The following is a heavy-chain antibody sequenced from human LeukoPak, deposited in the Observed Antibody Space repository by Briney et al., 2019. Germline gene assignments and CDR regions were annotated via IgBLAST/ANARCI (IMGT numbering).Heavy chain of an antibody. D-gene: IGHD1-14*01. Sequence: GGSLRLSCITSGLTFSTSGFNWVRQAPGKGLEWVASIGPTGFDRYHADSIKGRFTISRDNANTFLYLQMDSLRAEDTAVYYCATETNGRHYDYWGQGTLLTVS. CDR3: ATETNGRHYDY. CDR2: IGPTGFDR. J-gene: IGHJ4*02. V-gene: IGHV3-21*06. CDR1: GLTFSTSG.